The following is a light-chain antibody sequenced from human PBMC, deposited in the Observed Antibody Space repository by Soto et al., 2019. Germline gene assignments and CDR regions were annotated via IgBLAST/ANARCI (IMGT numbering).Light chain of an antibody. CDR1: QSVSSY. J-gene: IGKJ1*01. Sequence: EIVLTQSPATLSLSPGERATLSCRASQSVSSYLAWYQQKPGQAPRLLIYGASTRATGIPARFSGSGSGTEFTLTISSPQSEDFAVYYCQQYNNWPPTFGQGTKVDIK. CDR2: GAS. CDR3: QQYNNWPPT. V-gene: IGKV3-15*01.